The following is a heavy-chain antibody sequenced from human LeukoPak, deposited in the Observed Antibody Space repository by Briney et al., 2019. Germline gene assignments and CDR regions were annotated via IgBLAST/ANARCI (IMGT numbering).Heavy chain of an antibody. CDR1: GYTFTGYY. CDR3: ARDTRPIRFLEWKHYYYGMDV. Sequence: ASVKVSCKASGYTFTGYYMHWVQQAPGQGLEWMGWINPNSGGTNYAQKFQGWVTMTRDTSISTAYMELSRLRSDDTAVYYCARDTRPIRFLEWKHYYYGMDVWGQGTTVTVSS. J-gene: IGHJ6*02. CDR2: INPNSGGT. V-gene: IGHV1-2*04. D-gene: IGHD3-3*01.